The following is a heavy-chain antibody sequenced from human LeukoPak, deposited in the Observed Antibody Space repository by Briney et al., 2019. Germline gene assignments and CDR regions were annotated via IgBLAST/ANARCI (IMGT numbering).Heavy chain of an antibody. V-gene: IGHV4-39*07. CDR1: GGSVSTSTYY. CDR2: IFYTGST. J-gene: IGHJ4*02. D-gene: IGHD3-9*01. Sequence: SETLSLTCTVSGGSVSTSTYYWGWIRQPPGKGLEWIGSIFYTGSTYYNPSLKSRVTISVDTSKNQFSLKLSSVTAADTAVYYCARTYYDILTGIFFDYWGQGTLVTVSS. CDR3: ARTYYDILTGIFFDY.